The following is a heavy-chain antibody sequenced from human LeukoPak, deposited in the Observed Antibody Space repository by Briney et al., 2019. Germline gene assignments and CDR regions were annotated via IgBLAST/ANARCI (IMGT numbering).Heavy chain of an antibody. Sequence: SETLXXXXXVXXYPINNAYXWVWIRQRPGKGLXGIVSLYHPATTYYNPSLQLRFTMSVDTSRNQFSLRLSFVTAADTAVYYCARQYDSYFYYYLDLWGTGTTVTVSS. J-gene: IGHJ6*03. V-gene: IGHV4-38-2*01. CDR3: ARQYDSYFYYYLDL. D-gene: IGHD2-2*01. CDR2: LYHPATT. CDR1: XYPINNAYX.